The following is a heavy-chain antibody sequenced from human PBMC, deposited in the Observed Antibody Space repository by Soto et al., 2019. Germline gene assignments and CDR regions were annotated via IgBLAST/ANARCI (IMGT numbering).Heavy chain of an antibody. CDR1: GFTFSSYG. CDR3: ARDLFAGRGVKLEAGGVAY. Sequence: GGSLRLSCAASGFTFSSYGMHWVRQAPGKGLEWVAVIWYDGSNKYYADSVKGRFTISRDNSKNTLYLQMNSLRAEDTAVYYCARDLFAGRGVKLEAGGVAYWGQGTLVTVSS. V-gene: IGHV3-33*01. D-gene: IGHD3-10*01. CDR2: IWYDGSNK. J-gene: IGHJ4*02.